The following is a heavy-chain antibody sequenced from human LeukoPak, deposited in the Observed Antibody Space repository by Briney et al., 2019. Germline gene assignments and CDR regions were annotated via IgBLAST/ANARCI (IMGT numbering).Heavy chain of an antibody. D-gene: IGHD2/OR15-2a*01. CDR3: ARLRGNYFPDY. CDR1: GGSMNNYY. CDR2: IYYSGST. Sequence: SETLSLTCTVCGGSMNNYYWTWIRQPPGKGLEWIAYIYYSGSTNYNPSLKSRVTISVDTSKNQFSLKLNSVTAADTAVYYCARLRGNYFPDYWGQGTLVTVSS. V-gene: IGHV4-59*01. J-gene: IGHJ4*02.